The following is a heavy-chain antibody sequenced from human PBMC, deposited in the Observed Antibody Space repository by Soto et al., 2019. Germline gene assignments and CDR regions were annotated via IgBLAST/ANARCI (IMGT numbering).Heavy chain of an antibody. CDR1: GDSVSSNSAA. CDR2: TYYRSKWYN. D-gene: IGHD6-19*01. V-gene: IGHV6-1*01. J-gene: IGHJ5*02. Sequence: PSQTLSLTCAISGDSVSSNSAAWNWIRQSPSRGLEWLGRTYYRSKWYNDYAVSVESRITINPDTSKNQFSLQLNSVTPEDTAVYYCARGRIAVAGGLTNWFDPWGQGTLVTVSS. CDR3: ARGRIAVAGGLTNWFDP.